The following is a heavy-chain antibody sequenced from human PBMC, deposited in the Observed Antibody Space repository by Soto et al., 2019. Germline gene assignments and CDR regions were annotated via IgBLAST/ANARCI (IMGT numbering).Heavy chain of an antibody. CDR1: GFTFSSYA. Sequence: EVQLLESGGGLVQPGGSLRLSCAASGFTFSSYAMSWVRQAPGKGLEWVSAISGSGGSTYYADSVKGRFTISRDKSKKTRDLPMNSLRAEGTDVYYLATLKGGEVRYFARSPPPNGFDPWGQGTLVTVSS. CDR2: ISGSGGST. CDR3: ATLKGGEVRYFARSPPPNGFDP. V-gene: IGHV3-23*01. D-gene: IGHD3-9*01. J-gene: IGHJ5*02.